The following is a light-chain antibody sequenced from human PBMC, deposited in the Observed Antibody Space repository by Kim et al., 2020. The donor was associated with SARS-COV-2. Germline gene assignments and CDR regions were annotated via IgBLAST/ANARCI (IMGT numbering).Light chain of an antibody. Sequence: QSALTQPPSASGSPGQSITISCSGTSSDIGSYDYVSWYQHPPGKAPKLLVYEVTERPSGVSDRFFGSKSGNTASLTVSGLQADDEGDYYCNSYMGNNRYVFGSGTKVTVL. V-gene: IGLV2-8*01. CDR2: EVT. J-gene: IGLJ1*01. CDR1: SSDIGSYDY. CDR3: NSYMGNNRYV.